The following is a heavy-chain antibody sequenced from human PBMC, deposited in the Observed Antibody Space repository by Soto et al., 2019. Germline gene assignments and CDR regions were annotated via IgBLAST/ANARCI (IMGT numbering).Heavy chain of an antibody. D-gene: IGHD3-22*01. CDR1: GGSISSYY. CDR2: IYYSGST. J-gene: IGHJ4*02. CDR3: ARGYKGYYDSSGYYHFDY. V-gene: IGHV4-59*01. Sequence: SETLSLTCTVSGGSISSYYWSWIRQPPGKGLEWIGYIYYSGSTNYNPSLKSRVTISVDTSKNQFSLKLSSVTAADTAVYYCARGYKGYYDSSGYYHFDYWGQGTLVTSPQ.